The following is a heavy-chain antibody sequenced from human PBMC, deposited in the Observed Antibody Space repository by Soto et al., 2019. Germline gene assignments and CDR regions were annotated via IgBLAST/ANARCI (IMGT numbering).Heavy chain of an antibody. Sequence: AGSLRLSCAASGFTFGSYAMIWVRQAPGKGLEWVGRIKRKSDGGTKDYAAPVKGRFTISRDDSANTLYLQMNSLKTEDTAVYFCAVNDYLDYWGQGALVTVSS. V-gene: IGHV3-15*01. J-gene: IGHJ4*02. CDR1: GFTFGSYA. CDR2: IKRKSDGGTK. CDR3: AVNDYLDY.